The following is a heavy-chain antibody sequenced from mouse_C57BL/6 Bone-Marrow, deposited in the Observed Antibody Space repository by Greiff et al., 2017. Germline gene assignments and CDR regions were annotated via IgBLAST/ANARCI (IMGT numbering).Heavy chain of an antibody. V-gene: IGHV14-1*01. CDR3: TSYDGYYAPDY. CDR2: LDPEDGDT. D-gene: IGHD2-3*01. CDR1: GFNIKDYY. J-gene: IGHJ2*01. Sequence: EVQLQQSGAELVRPGASVKLSCTASGFNIKDYYMHWVKQRPEQGLEWIGRLDPEDGDTEYAPKFQGKATMTADTSSNTAYLQLSSLTSEDTAVYYCTSYDGYYAPDYWGQGTTLTVSS.